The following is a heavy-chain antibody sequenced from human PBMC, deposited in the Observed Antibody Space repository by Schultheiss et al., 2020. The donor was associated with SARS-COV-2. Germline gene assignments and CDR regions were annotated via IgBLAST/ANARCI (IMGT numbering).Heavy chain of an antibody. D-gene: IGHD2/OR15-2a*01. J-gene: IGHJ4*02. V-gene: IGHV3-21*04. CDR1: GFTFSSYS. CDR3: ARSNSGPIDY. Sequence: GESLKISCAASGFTFSSYSMNWVRQAPGKGLEWIAGISGTGSGTNYADSVKGRFTISRESAESSLYLRMNSLRADDTAVYFCARSNSGPIDYWGQGTLVTVSS. CDR2: ISGTGSGT.